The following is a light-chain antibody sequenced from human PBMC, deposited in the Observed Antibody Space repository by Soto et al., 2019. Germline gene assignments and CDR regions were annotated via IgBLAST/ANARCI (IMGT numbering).Light chain of an antibody. CDR2: EVS. CDR3: SSYTSSSTYV. J-gene: IGLJ1*01. CDR1: SSDVGSYNR. Sequence: QSALTQPTSVSGSPGQSVTISCTGNSSDVGSYNRVSWYQQPPGTAPKLMIYEVSNRPSGVPDRFSGSKSGSTASLTISGLQAEDEADYYCSSYTSSSTYVFGTGTKLTVL. V-gene: IGLV2-18*02.